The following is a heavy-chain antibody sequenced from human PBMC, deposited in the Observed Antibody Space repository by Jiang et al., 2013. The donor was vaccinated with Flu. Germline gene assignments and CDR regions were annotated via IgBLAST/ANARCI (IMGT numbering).Heavy chain of an antibody. Sequence: PGLVKPSETLSLTCTVSGASISNSNYYWGWIRQPPGKGLEWIGSIYYSGGTYYSPSLKSRVTLSVDTSNNDFSLSLTSVTAADTAVYYCARLWYGEYCENWGQGKSVTVSS. J-gene: IGHJ4*02. CDR1: GASISNSNYY. CDR2: IYYSGGT. V-gene: IGHV4-39*01. CDR3: ARLWYGEYCEN. D-gene: IGHD3-10*01.